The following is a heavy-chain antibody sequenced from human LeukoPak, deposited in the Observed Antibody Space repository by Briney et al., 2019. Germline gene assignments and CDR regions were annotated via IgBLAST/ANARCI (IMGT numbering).Heavy chain of an antibody. CDR3: ARGGQLPFGY. V-gene: IGHV4-4*07. CDR2: VSTSGRT. J-gene: IGHJ4*02. CDR1: GGSITTYY. D-gene: IGHD2-2*01. Sequence: SETLSLTCTVSGGSITTYYWSWIRQPAGKGLEWIGRVSTSGRTNYNPSLKSRLTMSADTSKKQFSLILNSVTPEDTAVYYCARGGQLPFGYWGQGTLVTVSS.